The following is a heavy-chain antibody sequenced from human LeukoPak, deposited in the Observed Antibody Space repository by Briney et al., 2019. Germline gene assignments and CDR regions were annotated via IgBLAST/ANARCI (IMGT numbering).Heavy chain of an antibody. J-gene: IGHJ4*02. D-gene: IGHD2-2*01. V-gene: IGHV3-23*01. Sequence: GGSLRLSCAASGFTFSSYAMSWVRQAPGKGLEWVSAISGSGGSTYYADSVKGRFTISRDNSKNTLYLQMNSLRAEDTAVYYCAKDDRYCSSTSCYQDYWGQGTLVTVSS. CDR1: GFTFSSYA. CDR2: ISGSGGST. CDR3: AKDDRYCSSTSCYQDY.